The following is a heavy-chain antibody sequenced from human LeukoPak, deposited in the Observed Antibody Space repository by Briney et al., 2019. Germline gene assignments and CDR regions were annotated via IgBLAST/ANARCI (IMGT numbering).Heavy chain of an antibody. Sequence: ASVKVSCKASGGTFSSYAISWVRQAPGQGLERMGGIIPIFGTANYAQKFQGRVTITADESTSTAYMELCSLRSEDTAVYYCARSFWSGPNFDYWGQGTLVTVSS. J-gene: IGHJ4*02. V-gene: IGHV1-69*13. D-gene: IGHD3-3*01. CDR2: IIPIFGTA. CDR3: ARSFWSGPNFDY. CDR1: GGTFSSYA.